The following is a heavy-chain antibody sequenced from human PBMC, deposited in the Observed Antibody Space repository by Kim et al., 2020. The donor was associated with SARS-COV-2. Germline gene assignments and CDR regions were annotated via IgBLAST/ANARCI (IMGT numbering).Heavy chain of an antibody. CDR3: ARQGNSSSEYYYRLDV. D-gene: IGHD6-6*01. CDR2: MYYSGST. Sequence: SETLSLTCTVSGDSISSTNDCWAWIRQSPGQGLEWIGTMYYSGSTYYNPSLKSRVTISLDASKNQLSLRLNSVIAADTAVYYCARQGNSSSEYYYRLDV. J-gene: IGHJ6*01. V-gene: IGHV4-39*01. CDR1: GDSISSTNDC.